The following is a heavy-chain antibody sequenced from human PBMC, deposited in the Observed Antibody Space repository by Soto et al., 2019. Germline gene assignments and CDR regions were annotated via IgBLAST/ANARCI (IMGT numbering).Heavy chain of an antibody. V-gene: IGHV1-8*01. Sequence: QVQLVQSGAEVKKPGASVKVSCKASGYTFTSCDINWVRQATGQGLEWMGWMNPNSGNTGYAQKFQGRVTMTRNTSISTAYMELSSLRSEDTAVYYCARVLRFLEWLPGWGQGTLVTVSS. J-gene: IGHJ4*02. CDR2: MNPNSGNT. CDR1: GYTFTSCD. D-gene: IGHD3-3*01. CDR3: ARVLRFLEWLPG.